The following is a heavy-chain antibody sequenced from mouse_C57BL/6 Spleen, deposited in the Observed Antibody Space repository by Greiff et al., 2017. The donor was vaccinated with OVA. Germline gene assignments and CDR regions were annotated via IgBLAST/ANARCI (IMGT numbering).Heavy chain of an antibody. CDR1: GYTFTDHT. D-gene: IGHD1-1*01. CDR3: ARGITTVVATRDYFDY. CDR2: IYPRDGST. V-gene: IGHV1-78*01. Sequence: VKLQESDAELVKPGASVKISCKVSGYTFTDHTIHWMKQRPEQGLEWIGYIYPRDGSTKYNEKFKGTATLTADKSSSTAYMQLNSLTSEDSAVYFCARGITTVVATRDYFDYWGQGTTLTVSS. J-gene: IGHJ2*01.